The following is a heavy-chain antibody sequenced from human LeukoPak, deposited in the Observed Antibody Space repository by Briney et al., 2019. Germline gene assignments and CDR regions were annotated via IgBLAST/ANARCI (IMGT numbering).Heavy chain of an antibody. CDR2: IWYDGSNK. CDR1: GFTFSSYG. CDR3: ARDLTHYFDY. Sequence: GRSLRLSCAASGFTFSSYGIHWVRQAPGKGLEWVAVIWYDGSNKYYADSVKGRFTISRDNSKNTMYLQMNSLRVEDTAVYYCARDLTHYFDYWGQGTLVTVSS. V-gene: IGHV3-33*01. J-gene: IGHJ4*02.